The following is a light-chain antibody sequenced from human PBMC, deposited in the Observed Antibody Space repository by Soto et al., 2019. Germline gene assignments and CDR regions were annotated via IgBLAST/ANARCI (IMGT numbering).Light chain of an antibody. CDR1: QSISSW. Sequence: DIQMTQSPSTLAASVGDRVTITCRASQSISSWLAWYQQKPGKAPKLLIYDASSLESGVPSRFSGSGSGTEFTLTISSLQPDDFATYYCQQYNSYRGTFGQGTKV. CDR3: QQYNSYRGT. J-gene: IGKJ1*01. V-gene: IGKV1-5*01. CDR2: DAS.